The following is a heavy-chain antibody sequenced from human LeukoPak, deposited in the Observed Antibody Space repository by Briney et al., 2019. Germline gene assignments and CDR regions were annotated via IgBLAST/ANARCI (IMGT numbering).Heavy chain of an antibody. CDR2: INPNSGAT. J-gene: IGHJ4*02. CDR3: ARSGITTIPNFDY. Sequence: ASVKVSCKASGYTFTGYYIHWVRQAPGQGLEWMGWINPNSGATNNAQKFQGGVTVSRDTSISTTYMELSRLGSDDMAVYYCARSGITTIPNFDYWGQGTLVTVSS. D-gene: IGHD3-22*01. V-gene: IGHV1-2*02. CDR1: GYTFTGYY.